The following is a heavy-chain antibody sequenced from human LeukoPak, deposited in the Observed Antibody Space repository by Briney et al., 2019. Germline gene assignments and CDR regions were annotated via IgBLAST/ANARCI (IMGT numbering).Heavy chain of an antibody. CDR1: GYTFTSYA. J-gene: IGHJ4*02. Sequence: ASVKVSCKASGYTFTSYAMHWVRQAPGQRLEWMGWINAGNGNTKYSQKFQGRVTITRDTSTSTAYMELRSLRSDDTAVYYCARGYCSSTSCYGDFDYWGQGTLVTVSS. D-gene: IGHD2-2*01. V-gene: IGHV1-3*01. CDR3: ARGYCSSTSCYGDFDY. CDR2: INAGNGNT.